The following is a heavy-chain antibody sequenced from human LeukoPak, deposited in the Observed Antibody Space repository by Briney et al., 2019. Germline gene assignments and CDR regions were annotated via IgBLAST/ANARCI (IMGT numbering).Heavy chain of an antibody. J-gene: IGHJ6*03. Sequence: SVKVSCKASGGTFSSYAISWVRQAPGQGLEWMGGIIPIFGTTNYAQKFQGRVTITADKSTSTVYMELSSLRSEDTAVYYCARAADDILTGYYMGYYYYMDVWGKGTTVTISS. D-gene: IGHD3-9*01. CDR3: ARAADDILTGYYMGYYYYMDV. V-gene: IGHV1-69*06. CDR1: GGTFSSYA. CDR2: IIPIFGTT.